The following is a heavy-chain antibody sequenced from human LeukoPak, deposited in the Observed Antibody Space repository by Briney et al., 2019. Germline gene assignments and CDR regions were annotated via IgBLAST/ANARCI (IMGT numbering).Heavy chain of an antibody. CDR2: MNPNSGNT. J-gene: IGHJ4*02. CDR3: ARAKVRGVILDY. V-gene: IGHV1-8*03. CDR1: GYTFTSYD. D-gene: IGHD3-10*01. Sequence: ASVKASCKASGYTFTSYDINWVRQATGQGLEWMGWMNPNSGNTSYAQKFQGRVTITRNTSISTAYMELSSLRSEDTAVYYCARAKVRGVILDYWGQGTLVTVSS.